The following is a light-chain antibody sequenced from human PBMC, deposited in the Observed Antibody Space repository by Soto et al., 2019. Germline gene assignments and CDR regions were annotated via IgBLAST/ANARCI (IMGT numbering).Light chain of an antibody. CDR2: GTS. J-gene: IGKJ1*01. CDR1: QSISSSS. Sequence: ENVLTQSPGTLSLSPGERATLSCRASQSISSSSLAWYQQKFGQAPRLLMYGTSSRATGIPDRFSGSGSGTAFTLTISRLEPEDFAVYYCQQYDSSPRTFGQGTKVEIK. CDR3: QQYDSSPRT. V-gene: IGKV3-20*01.